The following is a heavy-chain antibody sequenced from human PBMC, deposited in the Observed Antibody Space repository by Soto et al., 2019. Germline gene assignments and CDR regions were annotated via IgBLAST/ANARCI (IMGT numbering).Heavy chain of an antibody. CDR3: ARSFGWYAIDY. D-gene: IGHD6-19*01. J-gene: IGHJ4*01. V-gene: IGHV4-4*02. Sequence: QVLLQESCPVLVQPSGTLSLSCVVSGVSISSNDYWGWVRQPTGKGLEWLGDISHIGSVNYNPSLKSRVTTSMDKSQNQFSLKVNSVTAADTAVYYCARSFGWYAIDYWGPGTLVLVSS. CDR1: GVSISSNDY. CDR2: ISHIGSV.